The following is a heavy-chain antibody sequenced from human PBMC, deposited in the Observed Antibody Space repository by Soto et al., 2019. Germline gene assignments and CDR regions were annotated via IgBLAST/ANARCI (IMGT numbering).Heavy chain of an antibody. V-gene: IGHV3-21*01. CDR2: ISSSSSYI. J-gene: IGHJ4*02. CDR1: GFTFSSYS. CDR3: ARASGSYYWLDY. D-gene: IGHD1-26*01. Sequence: PGGSLRLSCAASGFTFSSYSMNWVRQAPGKGLEWVSSISSSSSYIYYADSVKGRFTISRDNAKNSLYLQMNSLRAEDTAVYYCARASGSYYWLDYWGQGTLVTVSS.